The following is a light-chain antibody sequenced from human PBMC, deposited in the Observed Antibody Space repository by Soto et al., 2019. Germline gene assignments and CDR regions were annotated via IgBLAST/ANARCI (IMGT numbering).Light chain of an antibody. CDR3: QKYDSAFRRT. Sequence: DIQLTQSPPSLSASVGDRVTITCRASQDISNFLAWYQQKPGKVHQLLIYGAANLQSGIPARFSGSGSGTDFTIIISSLQPEDFATYYCQKYDSAFRRTFGQGTKVEIK. V-gene: IGKV1-27*01. J-gene: IGKJ1*01. CDR2: GAA. CDR1: QDISNF.